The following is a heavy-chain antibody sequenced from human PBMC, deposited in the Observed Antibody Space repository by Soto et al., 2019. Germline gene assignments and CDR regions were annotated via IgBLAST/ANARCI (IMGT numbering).Heavy chain of an antibody. CDR2: INHSGST. V-gene: IGHV4-34*01. Sequence: SETLSLTCAVYGGSFSGYYWSWIRQPPGKGLEWIGEINHSGSTNYNPSLKSRVTISVDTSKNQFSLKLSSVTAADTAVYYCARGTAGIAAAGGRWLGPWGKGTRVTVSS. CDR3: ARGTAGIAAAGGRWLGP. J-gene: IGHJ5*02. D-gene: IGHD6-13*01. CDR1: GGSFSGYY.